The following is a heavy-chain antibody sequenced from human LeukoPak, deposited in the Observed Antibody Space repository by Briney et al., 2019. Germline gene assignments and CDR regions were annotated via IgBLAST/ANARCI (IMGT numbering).Heavy chain of an antibody. J-gene: IGHJ5*02. CDR2: ISSSSSYI. CDR1: GFTFSSYS. V-gene: IGHV3-21*01. CDR3: ARFGRMRGWFDP. Sequence: KPGGSLRLSCAASGFTFSSYSMNWVRQAPGKGLEWASSISSSSSYIYYADSVKGRFTISRDNAKNSLYLQMNSLRAEDTAVYYCARFGRMRGWFDPWGQGTLVTVSS. D-gene: IGHD2-8*01.